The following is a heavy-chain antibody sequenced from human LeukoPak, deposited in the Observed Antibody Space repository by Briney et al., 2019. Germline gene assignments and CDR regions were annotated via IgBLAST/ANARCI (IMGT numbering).Heavy chain of an antibody. Sequence: GGSLRLSCAASGFTFSSYAMHWVRQAPGKGLEWVAIISYDGSNKYYADSVKGRFTISRDNSKNMLYLQMNSLRAEDMAVYYCARDRVAARGYFDYWGQGTLVTVSS. J-gene: IGHJ4*02. V-gene: IGHV3-30*04. D-gene: IGHD6-13*01. CDR1: GFTFSSYA. CDR3: ARDRVAARGYFDY. CDR2: ISYDGSNK.